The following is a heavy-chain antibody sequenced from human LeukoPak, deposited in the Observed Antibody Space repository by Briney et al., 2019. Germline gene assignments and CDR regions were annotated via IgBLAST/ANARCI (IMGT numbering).Heavy chain of an antibody. Sequence: PSETLSLTCAVYGESLNYYYWSWIRQSPEKGLEWIGEVFDGKTTNYNPSLKSRVTISAVTSSNQFSLKLTSVTAADTALYYCVRQVGIGHWAFDYWGQGNLVTVSS. CDR2: VFDGKTT. J-gene: IGHJ4*02. D-gene: IGHD7-27*01. CDR3: VRQVGIGHWAFDY. V-gene: IGHV4-34*12. CDR1: GESLNYYY.